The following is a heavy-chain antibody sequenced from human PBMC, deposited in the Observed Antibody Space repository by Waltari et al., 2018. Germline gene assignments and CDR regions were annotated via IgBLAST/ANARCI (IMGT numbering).Heavy chain of an antibody. J-gene: IGHJ6*03. CDR1: GGSFASYG. CDR3: AGGYYESSGFSFYYFYHMDV. Sequence: QVQLVQSGAEVKKPGSSVTVSCKASGGSFASYGISWVRQAPGPGLEWMGGIIPTVGTTNYAQKFQGRVTINADKSTSTAYMHLTSLRSEDAAVYYCAGGYYESSGFSFYYFYHMDVWGKGTTVTVSS. D-gene: IGHD3-22*01. V-gene: IGHV1-69*14. CDR2: IIPTVGTT.